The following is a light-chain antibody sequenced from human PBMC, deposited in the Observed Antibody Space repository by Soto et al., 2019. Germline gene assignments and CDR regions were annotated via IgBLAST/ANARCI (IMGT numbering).Light chain of an antibody. CDR3: QTWGTGPWV. V-gene: IGLV4-69*01. J-gene: IGLJ3*02. CDR1: SGHSSYA. Sequence: QSVLTQSPSASASLGASVKLTCTLSSGHSSYAIAWHQQQPEKGPRYLMKVNSDGSHSKGDGIPDRFSGSSSGAERYLTISSLQSEDEADYCCQTWGTGPWVFGGGTKLTVL. CDR2: VNSDGSH.